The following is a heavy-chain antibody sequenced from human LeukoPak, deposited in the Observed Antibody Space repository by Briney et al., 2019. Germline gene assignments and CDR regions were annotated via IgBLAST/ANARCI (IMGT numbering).Heavy chain of an antibody. D-gene: IGHD6-13*01. CDR1: GYTFTGYY. V-gene: IGHV1-2*02. J-gene: IGHJ4*02. CDR2: INPNSGGT. CDR3: ARVARNLYSSSWYPFGY. Sequence: GASVKLSCKASGYTFTGYYMHWVRQAPGQGLEWMGWINPNSGGTNYAQKFQGRVTMTRDTSISTAYMELSRLRSDDTAVYYCARVARNLYSSSWYPFGYWGQGTLVTVPS.